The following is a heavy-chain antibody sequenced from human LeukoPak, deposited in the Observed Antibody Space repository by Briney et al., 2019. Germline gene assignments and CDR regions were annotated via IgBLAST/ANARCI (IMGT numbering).Heavy chain of an antibody. J-gene: IGHJ4*02. Sequence: SETLSLTCTVSGGSISSGGYYWSWIRQHPGTGLEWIGYIYYSGSTYYNPSLKSRVTISVDTSKNQFSLKLSSVTAADTAVYYCARGPYYYDSSGYYPFDYWGQGTLVTVSS. D-gene: IGHD3-22*01. CDR2: IYYSGST. CDR1: GGSISSGGYY. CDR3: ARGPYYYDSSGYYPFDY. V-gene: IGHV4-31*03.